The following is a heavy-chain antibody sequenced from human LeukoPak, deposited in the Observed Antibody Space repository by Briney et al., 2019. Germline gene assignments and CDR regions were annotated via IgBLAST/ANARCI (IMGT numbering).Heavy chain of an antibody. V-gene: IGHV3-9*01. D-gene: IGHD3-10*01. CDR2: ISWNSGSI. Sequence: GGSLRLSCAASGFTFDDYAMHWVRQAPGKGLEWVSGISWNSGSIGYADSVKGRFTISRDNAKNSLYLQMNSLRAEGTALYYCAKDHSAMVRGAAGYWGQGTLVTVSS. CDR3: AKDHSAMVRGAAGY. CDR1: GFTFDDYA. J-gene: IGHJ4*02.